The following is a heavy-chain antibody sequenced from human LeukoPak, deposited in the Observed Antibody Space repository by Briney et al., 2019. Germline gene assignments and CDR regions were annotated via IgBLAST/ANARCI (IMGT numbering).Heavy chain of an antibody. V-gene: IGHV3-66*01. CDR1: GFDFRSYS. Sequence: GGSLRLSCVASGFDFRSYSMNWVRQAPGKGLEWVSVIYSDGSTYYADSVKGRFTISRDNSKNTLYLQMNSLRAEDTAVYYCAKDRGYGDYVGEVNYWGQGTLVTVSS. J-gene: IGHJ4*02. CDR2: IYSDGST. CDR3: AKDRGYGDYVGEVNY. D-gene: IGHD4-17*01.